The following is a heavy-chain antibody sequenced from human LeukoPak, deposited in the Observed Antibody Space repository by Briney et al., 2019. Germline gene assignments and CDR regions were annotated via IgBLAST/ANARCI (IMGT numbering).Heavy chain of an antibody. CDR1: GFTFDDYA. V-gene: IGHV3-43*02. CDR2: ISGDGGST. Sequence: GGSLRLSCAASGFTFDDYAMHWVRQAPGKGLDWVSLISGDGGSTYYADSVKGRFTISRDNAKNSLYLQMNSLRAEDTALYYCARYYDYGSGSYTFDYWGQGTLVTVSS. CDR3: ARYYDYGSGSYTFDY. D-gene: IGHD3-10*01. J-gene: IGHJ4*02.